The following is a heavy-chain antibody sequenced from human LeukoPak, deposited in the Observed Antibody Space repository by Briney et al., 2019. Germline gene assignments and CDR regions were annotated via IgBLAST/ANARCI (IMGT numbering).Heavy chain of an antibody. J-gene: IGHJ6*02. CDR1: GYTFTSYY. D-gene: IGHD5-18*01. Sequence: ASVKVSCKASGYTFTSYYMHWVRQAPGQGLEWMGIINPSGGSTSYAQKFQGRVTMTRDTSTSTVYMELSSLRSGDTAVYYCARDPGYSYGTTSHYGMDVWGQGTTVIVSS. CDR3: ARDPGYSYGTTSHYGMDV. CDR2: INPSGGST. V-gene: IGHV1-46*01.